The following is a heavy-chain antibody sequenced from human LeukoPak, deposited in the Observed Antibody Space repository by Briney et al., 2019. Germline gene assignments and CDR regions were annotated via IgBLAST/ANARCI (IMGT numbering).Heavy chain of an antibody. J-gene: IGHJ3*02. D-gene: IGHD1-26*01. CDR3: ARVGGTYYERDAFDI. Sequence: GRSLRLSCAASGFTFDDYAMHWVRQAPGKGLEWVSGISWNSGSIGYADSVKGRFTISRDNAKNSLYLQMNSLRAEDTAFYYCARVGGTYYERDAFDIWGQGTMVTVSS. V-gene: IGHV3-9*01. CDR2: ISWNSGSI. CDR1: GFTFDDYA.